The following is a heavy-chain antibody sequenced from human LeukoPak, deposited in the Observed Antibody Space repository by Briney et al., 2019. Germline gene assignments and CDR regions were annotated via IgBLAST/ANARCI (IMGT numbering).Heavy chain of an antibody. Sequence: SETLSLTCAVSGGSISSGGYSWSWIRQPPGKGLEWIGYIYHSGSTYYNTSLKSRVTISVDRSKNQFSLKLSSVTAADTAVYYCARGPVGYCSGGSCFYLDYWGQGTLVTVSS. CDR3: ARGPVGYCSGGSCFYLDY. J-gene: IGHJ4*02. CDR2: IYHSGST. V-gene: IGHV4-30-2*01. CDR1: GGSISSGGYS. D-gene: IGHD2-15*01.